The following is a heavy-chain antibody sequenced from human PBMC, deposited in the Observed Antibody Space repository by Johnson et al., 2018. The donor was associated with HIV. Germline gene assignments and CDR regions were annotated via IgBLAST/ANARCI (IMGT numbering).Heavy chain of an antibody. Sequence: QVQLVESGGGVVQPGRSLRLSCAASGFTFSSYGMHWVRPAPGKGLEWVAVISYDGSNKYYTDSVKGRFTISSDNSKNTLYLQMNSQRAEDTAVYYCAKDQGYWGDDAFDIWGQGTMVTVS. V-gene: IGHV3-30*18. CDR2: ISYDGSNK. CDR1: GFTFSSYG. D-gene: IGHD7-27*01. J-gene: IGHJ3*02. CDR3: AKDQGYWGDDAFDI.